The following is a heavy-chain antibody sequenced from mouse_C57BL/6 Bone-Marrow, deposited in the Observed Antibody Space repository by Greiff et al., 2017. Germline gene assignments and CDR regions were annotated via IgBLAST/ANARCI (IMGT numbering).Heavy chain of an antibody. V-gene: IGHV5-16*01. J-gene: IGHJ2*01. CDR1: GFTFSDYY. CDR2: INYDGSST. Sequence: DVKLVESEGGLVQPGSSMKLSCTASGFTFSDYYMAWVRQVPEKGLEWVANINYDGSSTYYLDSLKSRFIISRDNAKNILYLQLSSLKSEDTATYYCAKDGYCLYYFDYWGQGTTLTVSS. CDR3: AKDGYCLYYFDY. D-gene: IGHD2-3*01.